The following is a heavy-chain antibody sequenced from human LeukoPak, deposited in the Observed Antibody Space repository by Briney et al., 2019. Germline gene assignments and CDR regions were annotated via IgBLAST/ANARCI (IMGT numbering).Heavy chain of an antibody. D-gene: IGHD3-16*02. CDR1: GFTFSSYW. CDR2: IKQDGSEK. V-gene: IGHV3-7*01. Sequence: GGSLRLSCAASGFTFSSYWMSWVRQAPGKGLEWVANIKQDGSEKYYVDSVKGRFTISRDNAKNSLYLQMNSLRAEDTAVYYCARGPDYDYVWGSYRPQYYFDYWGQGTLVTVSS. J-gene: IGHJ4*02. CDR3: ARGPDYDYVWGSYRPQYYFDY.